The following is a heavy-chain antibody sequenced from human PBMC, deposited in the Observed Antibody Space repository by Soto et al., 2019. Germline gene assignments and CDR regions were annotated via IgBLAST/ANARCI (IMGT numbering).Heavy chain of an antibody. CDR3: ARDAYDFWSGYYVGWFVP. CDR1: GFTFSSYW. D-gene: IGHD3-3*01. Sequence: GGSLRLSCAASGFTFSSYWMHWVRQAPGKGLVWVSRINSDGSSTSYADSVKGRFTISRDNAKNTLYLQMNSLRAEDTAVYYCARDAYDFWSGYYVGWFVPCGQGTLVTDSS. J-gene: IGHJ5*02. CDR2: INSDGSST. V-gene: IGHV3-74*01.